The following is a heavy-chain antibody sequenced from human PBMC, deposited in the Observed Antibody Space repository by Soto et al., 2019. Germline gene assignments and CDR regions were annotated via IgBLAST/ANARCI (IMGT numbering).Heavy chain of an antibody. D-gene: IGHD2-8*01. Sequence: EEARRLPWGGSGGMLDSAAASWAVQAPRKGLEWVAVISAGGVSTYHADSVKGRFTISRDNSKNTLDLQMNNLRVEDTALYSSASRNGDDSGLDSWGQET. V-gene: IGHV3-23*01. CDR3: ASRNGDDSGLDS. CDR2: ISAGGVST. CDR1: GGMLDSAA. J-gene: IGHJ5*01.